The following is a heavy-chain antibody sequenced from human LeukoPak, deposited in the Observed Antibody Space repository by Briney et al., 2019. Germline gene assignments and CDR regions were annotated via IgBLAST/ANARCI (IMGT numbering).Heavy chain of an antibody. V-gene: IGHV3-30*18. CDR2: ISYDGSNK. CDR1: GFTFSSYW. D-gene: IGHD3-9*01. J-gene: IGHJ4*02. Sequence: PGGSLRLSCAASGFTFSSYWMSWVRQAPGKGLEWVAVISYDGSNKYYADSVKGRFTISRDNSKNTLYLQMNSLRAEDTAVYYCAKNYDILTGYSPFDYWGQGTLVTVSS. CDR3: AKNYDILTGYSPFDY.